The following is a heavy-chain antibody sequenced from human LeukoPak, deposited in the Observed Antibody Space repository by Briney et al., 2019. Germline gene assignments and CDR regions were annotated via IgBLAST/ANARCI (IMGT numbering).Heavy chain of an antibody. Sequence: GGSLRLSCAASGFTFSSCAMSWVRQAPGKGLEWVSAISGSGGSTYYADSVKGRFTISRDNSKNTLYLQMNSLRAEDTAVYYCAKDILFGVVPAAMNDYRGQGTLVTVS. CDR3: AKDILFGVVPAAMNDY. J-gene: IGHJ4*02. CDR1: GFTFSSCA. V-gene: IGHV3-23*01. CDR2: ISGSGGST. D-gene: IGHD2-2*01.